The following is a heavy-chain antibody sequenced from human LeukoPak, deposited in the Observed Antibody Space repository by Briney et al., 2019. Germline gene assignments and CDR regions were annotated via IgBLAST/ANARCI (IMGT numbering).Heavy chain of an antibody. Sequence: SETLSLTCTVSGRSISSYYWSWIRQPPGKGLEWIGYIYTSGSTNYNPSLKSRVTISVDTSKNQFSLKLSSVTAADTAVYYCARQVYDSSGYYPFDYWGQGTLVTVSS. CDR3: ARQVYDSSGYYPFDY. J-gene: IGHJ4*02. V-gene: IGHV4-4*09. D-gene: IGHD3-22*01. CDR2: IYTSGST. CDR1: GRSISSYY.